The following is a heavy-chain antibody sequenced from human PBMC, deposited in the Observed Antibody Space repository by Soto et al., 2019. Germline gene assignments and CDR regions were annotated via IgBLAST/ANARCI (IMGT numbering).Heavy chain of an antibody. CDR3: ARAGYSTRGLGLLGTGAHGVEIDY. CDR1: GYTFISYG. CDR2: ISTYNVNT. J-gene: IGHJ4*02. D-gene: IGHD6-13*01. V-gene: IGHV1-18*01. Sequence: QIQLVQSGTEVKKPGATVRVSCKASGYTFISYGISWVRQAPGQGLEWMGWISTYNVNTNYAQKFQGRVTMATDTSTSTAHMELRSLRPDDTAVYYCARAGYSTRGLGLLGTGAHGVEIDYWGQGTQVTVSS.